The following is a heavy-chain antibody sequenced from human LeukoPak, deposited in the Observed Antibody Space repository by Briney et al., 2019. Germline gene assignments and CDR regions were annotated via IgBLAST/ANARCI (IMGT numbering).Heavy chain of an antibody. CDR1: GFTFSSYW. Sequence: PGGSLRLSCAASGFTFSSYWMHWVRQAPGKGLVWVSRIKSDGSSTSYADSVKGRFTISRDNSKNTLYLQVNSLRAEDTAVYYCARDGSFWRGYPYYFDYWGQGTLVTASS. D-gene: IGHD3-3*01. V-gene: IGHV3-74*01. CDR3: ARDGSFWRGYPYYFDY. J-gene: IGHJ4*02. CDR2: IKSDGSST.